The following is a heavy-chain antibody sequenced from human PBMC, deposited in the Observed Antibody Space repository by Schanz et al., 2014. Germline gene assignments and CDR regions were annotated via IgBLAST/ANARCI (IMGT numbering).Heavy chain of an antibody. V-gene: IGHV4-39*01. Sequence: QLQMQESGPGLVKPSETLSLTCSVSGDSISSTSYYWGWIRQPPGKGLEWIGSIYYSGSTYYNASPKRRATIPVDASKNHSPLKLTSVTAADSAVYYCARLWGGWRIPDYWGQGTLVTVSS. CDR3: ARLWGGWRIPDY. D-gene: IGHD6-19*01. J-gene: IGHJ4*02. CDR2: IYYSGST. CDR1: GDSISSTSYY.